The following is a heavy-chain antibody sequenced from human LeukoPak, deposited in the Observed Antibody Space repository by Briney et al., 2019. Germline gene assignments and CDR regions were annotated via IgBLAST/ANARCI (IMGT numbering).Heavy chain of an antibody. CDR2: IYYSGST. CDR1: GGSISSYY. J-gene: IGHJ4*02. Sequence: SETLSLTCTVSGGSISSYYWSWIRQPPGKGLEWIGYIYYSGSTNYNPSLKSRVTISVDTSKNQFSLKLSSVTAADTAVYYCARGGPPSELRFLEWLPDYFDYWGQGTLVTVSS. D-gene: IGHD3-3*01. V-gene: IGHV4-59*01. CDR3: ARGGPPSELRFLEWLPDYFDY.